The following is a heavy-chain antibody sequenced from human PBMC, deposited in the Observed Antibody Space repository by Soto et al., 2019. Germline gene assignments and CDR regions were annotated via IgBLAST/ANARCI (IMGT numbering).Heavy chain of an antibody. V-gene: IGHV2-5*02. CDR2: IYWDDDK. D-gene: IGHD2-2*01. Sequence: SGPTLVNPTQTLTLTCTFSGFSLSTSGVGVGWIRQPPGKALEWLALIYWDDDKRYSPSLKSRLTITKDTSKNQVVLTMTNMDPVDTATYYCAHSIYDCSSTSCYWLIDYWGQGTLVTVSS. J-gene: IGHJ4*02. CDR3: AHSIYDCSSTSCYWLIDY. CDR1: GFSLSTSGVG.